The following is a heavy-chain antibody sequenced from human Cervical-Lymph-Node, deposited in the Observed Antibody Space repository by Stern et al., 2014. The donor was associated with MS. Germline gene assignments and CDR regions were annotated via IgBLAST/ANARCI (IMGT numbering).Heavy chain of an antibody. CDR2: IWHDGSNK. V-gene: IGHV3-33*01. Sequence: QVQLVQSGGGVVQPGRSLRLSCAGSGFTFSSYGMHWVRQAPGKGLEWVALIWHDGSNKYYADSVKGRFTISRDNSNNKLYLAMNSLRAEDTAVYYCARDAMYSGSYPDYWGRGTLVTVSS. CDR3: ARDAMYSGSYPDY. D-gene: IGHD1-26*01. J-gene: IGHJ4*02. CDR1: GFTFSSYG.